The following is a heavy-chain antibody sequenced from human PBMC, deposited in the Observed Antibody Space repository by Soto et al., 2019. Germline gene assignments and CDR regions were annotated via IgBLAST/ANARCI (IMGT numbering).Heavy chain of an antibody. J-gene: IGHJ3*02. V-gene: IGHV1-18*01. CDR3: ARGKLGGAAADDAFDI. D-gene: IGHD6-13*01. Sequence: GASVKVSCKASGYTFTSYGISWVRQAPGQGLEWMGWISAYNGNTNYAQKLQGRVTMTTDTSTSTAYMELRSLRSDDTAVYYCARGKLGGAAADDAFDIWGQGTMVTVSS. CDR1: GYTFTSYG. CDR2: ISAYNGNT.